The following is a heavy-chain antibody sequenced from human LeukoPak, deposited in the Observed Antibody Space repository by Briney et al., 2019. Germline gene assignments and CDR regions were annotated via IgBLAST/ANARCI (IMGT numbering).Heavy chain of an antibody. CDR3: ARLPDILTCFGYYYYCMDV. J-gene: IGHJ6*02. CDR1: GGSISSYY. CDR2: IYYCKST. Sequence: PSETLSLTCTVSGGSISSYYWSWIRQPPRKALEWIGYIYYCKSTNYNPSLKSRITISVDTSKNQFSLKLRSVTAADTAVYYRARLPDILTCFGYYYYCMDVWGQGTTVTVPS. V-gene: IGHV4-59*08. D-gene: IGHD3-9*01.